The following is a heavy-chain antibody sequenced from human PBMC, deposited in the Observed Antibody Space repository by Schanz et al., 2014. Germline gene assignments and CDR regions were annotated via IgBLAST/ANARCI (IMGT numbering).Heavy chain of an antibody. CDR3: ATEGPRGTRQTINYYYAMDN. Sequence: EVQLLESGGGLVRPGGSLRLSCTTSGLIFSTYTLNWVLQAPGKGLEWISYISFSGNTIYYADSVKGRFTISRDNAKNSVFLQRNRLTAEDTAVYYCATEGPRGTRQTINYYYAMDNWGQGTKVTV. CDR2: ISFSGNTI. J-gene: IGHJ6*02. V-gene: IGHV3-48*01. D-gene: IGHD6-6*01. CDR1: GLIFSTYT.